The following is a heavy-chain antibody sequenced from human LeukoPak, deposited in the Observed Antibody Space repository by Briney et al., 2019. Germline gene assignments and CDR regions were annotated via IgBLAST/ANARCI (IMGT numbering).Heavy chain of an antibody. D-gene: IGHD6-25*01. V-gene: IGHV1-2*02. CDR2: INPNSGGT. CDR1: GYTFTGYY. J-gene: IGHJ4*02. CDR3: AREGHSSGXPGNDY. Sequence: ASVKVSCKASGYTFTGYYMHWVRQAPGQGLEWMGWINPNSGGTNYAQKFQGRVTMTRDTSISTAYMELSRLRSDDTAVYYCAREGHSSGXPGNDYWGQGTLVTVSS.